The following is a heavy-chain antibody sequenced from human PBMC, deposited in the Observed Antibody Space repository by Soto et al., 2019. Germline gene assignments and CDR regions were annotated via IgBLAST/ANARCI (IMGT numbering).Heavy chain of an antibody. J-gene: IGHJ5*02. CDR1: GFIFSAFG. CDR3: VRGMYRNWLDP. D-gene: IGHD2-2*01. V-gene: IGHV3-33*01. CDR2: IWFDGSTR. Sequence: QVQLVESGGGVVQPGKSLQLSCAASGFIFSAFGMHWVRQAPGKGLEWVAVIWFDGSTRHYADSVRGRFTISRDNSNNTMYLQMNSLRDDDTGTYYCVRGMYRNWLDPWGQGTLVTVSS.